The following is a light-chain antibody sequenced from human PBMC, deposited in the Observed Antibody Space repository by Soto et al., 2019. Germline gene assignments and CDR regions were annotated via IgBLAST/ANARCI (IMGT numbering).Light chain of an antibody. CDR3: QQHGTSPIT. Sequence: EIVFTQSTDTLSFAPGERATVSCRASQTVIHNHLAGHQQKPGQTPRLLVYGASSGATGIPDRFSGGGSGTDFTLTIIRLEPEDFAVYYCQQHGTSPITFGQGTRLEI. CDR1: QTVIHNH. J-gene: IGKJ5*01. V-gene: IGKV3-20*01. CDR2: GAS.